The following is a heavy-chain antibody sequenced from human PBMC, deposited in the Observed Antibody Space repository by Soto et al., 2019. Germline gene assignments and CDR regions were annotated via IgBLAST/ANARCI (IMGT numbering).Heavy chain of an antibody. CDR2: ISYDGSNK. CDR1: GFTFSSYG. CDR3: AKFPAAAGPFDY. D-gene: IGHD6-13*01. V-gene: IGHV3-30*18. Sequence: GGSLRLSCAASGFTFSSYGMHWVRQAPGKGLEWVAVISYDGSNKYYADSVKGRFTISRDNSKNTLYLQMNSLRAEDTAVYYCAKFPAAAGPFDYWGQGTLVTVSS. J-gene: IGHJ4*02.